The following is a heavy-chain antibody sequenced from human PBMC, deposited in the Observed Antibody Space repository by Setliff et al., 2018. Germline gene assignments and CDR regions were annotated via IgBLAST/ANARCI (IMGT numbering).Heavy chain of an antibody. CDR2: IHPSNSDT. D-gene: IGHD5-12*01. J-gene: IGHJ3*02. CDR1: GYSFTDYW. Sequence: PGESLNISCKGSGYSFTDYWIGWVRQMPGEGLEWMGIIHPSNSDTVYSPSFQGQVTISADRSITTAYLQWSSLKASDTAIYYCARNRVALYDAFDIWGQGTMVTVSS. V-gene: IGHV5-51*01. CDR3: ARNRVALYDAFDI.